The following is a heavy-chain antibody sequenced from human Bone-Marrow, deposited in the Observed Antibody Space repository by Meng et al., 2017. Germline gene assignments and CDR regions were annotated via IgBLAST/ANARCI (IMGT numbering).Heavy chain of an antibody. CDR1: GGSFLGYY. Sequence: QVHIQQWGEGRLKPWEPLHLPCVVYGGSFLGYYWSWIRQPPGKGLEWIGEINHSGSTNYNPSLKSRVTISVDTSKNQFSLKLSSVTAADTAVYYCARGLRAARPLLFGYWGQGTLVTVSS. V-gene: IGHV4-34*01. CDR3: ARGLRAARPLLFGY. CDR2: INHSGST. J-gene: IGHJ4*02. D-gene: IGHD6-6*01.